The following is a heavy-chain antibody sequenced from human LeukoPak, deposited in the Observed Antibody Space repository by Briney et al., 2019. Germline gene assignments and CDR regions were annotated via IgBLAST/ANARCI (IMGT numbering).Heavy chain of an antibody. D-gene: IGHD3-3*02. CDR3: VREGAFTARGFDY. CDR2: ISWNSGSI. Sequence: GRSLRLSCAASGFTFDDYAMHWVRQAPGKGLEWVSGISWNSGSIGYADSVKGRFTISRDNAKNSLYLQMNSLRAEDTAVYYCVREGAFTARGFDYWGQGTLVTVSS. CDR1: GFTFDDYA. J-gene: IGHJ4*02. V-gene: IGHV3-9*01.